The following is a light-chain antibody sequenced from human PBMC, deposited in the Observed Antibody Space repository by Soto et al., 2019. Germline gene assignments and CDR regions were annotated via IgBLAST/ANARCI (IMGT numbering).Light chain of an antibody. CDR2: DVN. V-gene: IGLV2-8*01. CDR3: ISYAGSSIWV. CDR1: SSDVGVYNS. Sequence: QSVLTQPPSASGSPGQSVTISCTGTSSDVGVYNSVSWYQQHPGKAPKLMIYDVNKRPSGVPDRFSGSKSGNTASLTVSGLQGEDEADYYCISYAGSSIWVVGGGTKLTV. J-gene: IGLJ3*02.